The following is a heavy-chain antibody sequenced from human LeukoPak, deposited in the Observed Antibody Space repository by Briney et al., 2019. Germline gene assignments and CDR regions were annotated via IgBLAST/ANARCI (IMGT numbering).Heavy chain of an antibody. D-gene: IGHD3-3*01. CDR3: ARDDYDFWSGYWHGMDV. CDR2: IYYSGST. V-gene: IGHV4-59*01. CDR1: GGSFSGYY. J-gene: IGHJ6*02. Sequence: PSETLSLTCAVYGGSFSGYYWSWIRQPPGKGLEWIGYIYYSGSTNYNPSLKSRVTISVDTSKNQFSLKLSSVTAADTAVYYCARDDYDFWSGYWHGMDVWGQGTTVTVSS.